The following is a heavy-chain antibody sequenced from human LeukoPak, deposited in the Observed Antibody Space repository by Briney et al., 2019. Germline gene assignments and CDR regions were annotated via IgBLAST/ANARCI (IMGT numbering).Heavy chain of an antibody. V-gene: IGHV1-46*01. CDR1: GYTFTSYG. D-gene: IGHD6-19*01. CDR3: ASPRHEYSSGWFPWDY. CDR2: INPSGSST. Sequence: GASVKVSCKASGYTFTSYGISWVRQAPGQGLEWMGIINPSGSSTSYAQKFQGRVTMTRDTSTSTVYMELSSLRSEDTAVYYCASPRHEYSSGWFPWDYWGQGTLVTVSS. J-gene: IGHJ4*02.